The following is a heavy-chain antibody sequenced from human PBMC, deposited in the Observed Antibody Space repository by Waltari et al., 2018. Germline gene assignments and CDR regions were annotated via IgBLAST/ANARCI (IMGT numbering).Heavy chain of an antibody. Sequence: VQLVQSGGEVVKPGSAVKLSCTASGYTFNTYEINWVRQAPGRGLEWMGWVNTSNGDPGFAPKVQGRVVLTADTARSTAYMGLTRLTSDDSALSCCERGRDVHTYYDVNWFDPWGHGTLVTVSS. CDR1: GYTFNTYE. CDR2: VNTSNGDP. J-gene: IGHJ5*02. D-gene: IGHD3-22*01. V-gene: IGHV1-8*02. CDR3: ERGRDVHTYYDVNWFDP.